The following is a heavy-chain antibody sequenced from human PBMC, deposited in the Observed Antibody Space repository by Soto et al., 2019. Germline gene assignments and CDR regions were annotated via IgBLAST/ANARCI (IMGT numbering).Heavy chain of an antibody. CDR1: GFTFSSYG. J-gene: IGHJ6*02. V-gene: IGHV3-30*18. D-gene: IGHD1-26*01. CDR3: AKDYQWELLPYGMDV. Sequence: GSLRLSCAASGFTFSSYGMHWVRQAPGKGLEWVAVISYDGSNKYYADSVKGRFTISRDNSKNTLYLQMNSLRAEDTAVYYCAKDYQWELLPYGMDVWGQGTTVTVSS. CDR2: ISYDGSNK.